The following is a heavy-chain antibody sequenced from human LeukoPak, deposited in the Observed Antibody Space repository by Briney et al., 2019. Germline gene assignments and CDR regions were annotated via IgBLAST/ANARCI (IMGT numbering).Heavy chain of an antibody. Sequence: SETLSLTCTVSRGSISSGRYYWCWIRQPAGKGLEWIGRIYTSGSTNYNPSLKSRVTISVDTSKNQFSLKLSSVTAADTAVYYCAGEIIVDYWGQGTLVTVSS. CDR2: IYTSGST. CDR3: AGEIIVDY. V-gene: IGHV4-61*02. CDR1: RGSISSGRYY. J-gene: IGHJ4*02.